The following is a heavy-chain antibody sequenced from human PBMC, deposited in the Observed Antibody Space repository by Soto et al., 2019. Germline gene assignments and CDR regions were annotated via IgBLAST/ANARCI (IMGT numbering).Heavy chain of an antibody. D-gene: IGHD3-22*01. CDR1: GFTIGDYW. J-gene: IGHJ4*02. CDR3: ARTIVVVVPDNFDH. Sequence: GGSLRLSCAASGFTIGDYWMSWVRQAPGKGLEWVANIKQGGSEKYYVDSVKGRFTISRDSAKNSLYLQMNSLRGEDTAVYYCARTIVVVVPDNFDHWGQGTLVTVS. V-gene: IGHV3-7*01. CDR2: IKQGGSEK.